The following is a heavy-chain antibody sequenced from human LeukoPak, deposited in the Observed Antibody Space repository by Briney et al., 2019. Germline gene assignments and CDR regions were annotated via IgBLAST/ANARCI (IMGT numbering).Heavy chain of an antibody. J-gene: IGHJ5*02. Sequence: SETLSLTCAVYGGSFSGYYWSWIRQPPGKGLEWIGEINHSGSTNYNPSLKSRVTISVDTSKNQFSLKLSSVTAADTAVYYCARETNNWFDPWGQGTLVTVPS. CDR1: GGSFSGYY. CDR2: INHSGST. V-gene: IGHV4-34*01. CDR3: ARETNNWFDP.